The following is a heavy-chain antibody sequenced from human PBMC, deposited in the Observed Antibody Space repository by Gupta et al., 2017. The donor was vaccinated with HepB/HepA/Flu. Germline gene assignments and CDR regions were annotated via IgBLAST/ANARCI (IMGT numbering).Heavy chain of an antibody. CDR3: AKSLEMATIRMGFDY. CDR1: GFTFDDYA. V-gene: IGHV3-9*03. CDR2: ISWNSGSI. Sequence: EVQLVESGGGLVQPGRSLRLSCAASGFTFDDYAMHWVRQAPGKGLEWVSGISWNSGSIGYADSVKGRFTISRDNAKNSLYLQMNSLRAEDMALYYCAKSLEMATIRMGFDYWGQGTLVTVSS. D-gene: IGHD5-12*01. J-gene: IGHJ4*02.